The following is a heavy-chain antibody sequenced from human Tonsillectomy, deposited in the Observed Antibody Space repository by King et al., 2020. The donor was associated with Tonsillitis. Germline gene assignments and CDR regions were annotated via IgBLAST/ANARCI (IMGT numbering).Heavy chain of an antibody. V-gene: IGHV1-46*01. CDR3: ARALILGYCRGGSCHYDAFDI. CDR2: INPSGGST. D-gene: IGHD2-15*01. J-gene: IGHJ3*02. CDR1: GYTFTSYY. Sequence: VQLVESGAEVKKPGASVKVSCKASGYTFTSYYMHWVRQAPGQGLEWMGIINPSGGSTSYAQKFQGRVTMPRDTSTSTVYMELSSLRSEDTAVYYCARALILGYCRGGSCHYDAFDIWGQGTMVTVSS.